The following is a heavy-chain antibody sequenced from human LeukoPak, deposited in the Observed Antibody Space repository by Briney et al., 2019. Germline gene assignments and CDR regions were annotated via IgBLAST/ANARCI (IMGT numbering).Heavy chain of an antibody. CDR1: GFTFSSYW. V-gene: IGHV3-7*01. CDR3: ARYTNWNYETRFDY. D-gene: IGHD1-7*01. CDR2: IKQDGSEK. J-gene: IGHJ4*02. Sequence: GGSLRLSCAASGFTFSSYWMSWVRQAPGKGLEWVANIKQDGSEKYYVDSVKGRFTISRDNAKNSLYLQMNSLRAEDTAVYYCARYTNWNYETRFDYWGQGTLVTVSS.